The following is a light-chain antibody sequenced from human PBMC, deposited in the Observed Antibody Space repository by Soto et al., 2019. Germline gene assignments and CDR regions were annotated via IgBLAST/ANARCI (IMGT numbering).Light chain of an antibody. CDR2: EVN. CDR1: SSDVGGYNF. CDR3: SSYTSSNTLVV. Sequence: QSALTQPASVSGSPGQSITISCTGTSSDVGGYNFVSWYEQHPGKAPKLIIYEVNGRPSGVSDRFSGSKSGNTASLTISGLQAADEADYYCSSYTSSNTLVVFGGGTKLTVL. J-gene: IGLJ2*01. V-gene: IGLV2-14*01.